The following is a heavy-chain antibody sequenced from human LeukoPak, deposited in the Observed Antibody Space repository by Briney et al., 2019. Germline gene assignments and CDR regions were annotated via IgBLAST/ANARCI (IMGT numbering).Heavy chain of an antibody. CDR3: ARGHDTTGYFAY. D-gene: IGHD3-9*01. J-gene: IGHJ4*02. CDR2: INTTTGNP. Sequence: ASVTVSCKASGYTFTSYGISWVRQAPGQGLEWMGWINTTTGNPTYAQGLTGQFVFSLDTSVSTAYLQITSLKAEDIGVYYCARGHDTTGYFAYWGQGSLVTVSS. CDR1: GYTFTSYG. V-gene: IGHV7-4-1*02.